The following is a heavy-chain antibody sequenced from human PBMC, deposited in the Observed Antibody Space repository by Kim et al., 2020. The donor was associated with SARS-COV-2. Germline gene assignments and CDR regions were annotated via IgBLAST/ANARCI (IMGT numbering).Heavy chain of an antibody. Sequence: GGSLRLSCAASGFTFSSYWMTWVRQAPGKGLEWVANINQDGNQKYYVDSVKGRFTISRDNAKNSLYLQMNSLRAEDTAVYYCARDGALYSSGKDAFDVWG. CDR2: INQDGNQK. CDR1: GFTFSSYW. J-gene: IGHJ3*01. CDR3: ARDGALYSSGKDAFDV. D-gene: IGHD6-19*01. V-gene: IGHV3-7*01.